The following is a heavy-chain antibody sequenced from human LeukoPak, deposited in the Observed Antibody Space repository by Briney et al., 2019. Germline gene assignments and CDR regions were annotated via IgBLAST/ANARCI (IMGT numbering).Heavy chain of an antibody. D-gene: IGHD3-10*01. Sequence: GGSLRLSCAASGFTFSSYGMHWVRQAPGKGLEWVAFIRYDGSNKYYADSVKGRFTISRDNSKNTLYLQMNSLRAEDTAVYYCAKVASLWFGESSPYDYWGQGTLVTVSS. CDR1: GFTFSSYG. V-gene: IGHV3-30*02. J-gene: IGHJ4*02. CDR3: AKVASLWFGESSPYDY. CDR2: IRYDGSNK.